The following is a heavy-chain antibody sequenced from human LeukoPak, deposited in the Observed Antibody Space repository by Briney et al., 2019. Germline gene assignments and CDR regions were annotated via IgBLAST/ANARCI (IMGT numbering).Heavy chain of an antibody. J-gene: IGHJ3*02. CDR3: ARAHCSSTSCYEVAFDI. Sequence: SQTLSLTCVVSGDSINSGGYSWNWIRQPPGKGLEWIGCIYHSGSTNYNPSLKSRVTISVDKSKNQFSLKLSSVTAADTAVYYCARAHCSSTSCYEVAFDIWGQGTMVTVSS. CDR2: IYHSGST. CDR1: GDSINSGGYS. D-gene: IGHD2-2*01. V-gene: IGHV4-30-2*01.